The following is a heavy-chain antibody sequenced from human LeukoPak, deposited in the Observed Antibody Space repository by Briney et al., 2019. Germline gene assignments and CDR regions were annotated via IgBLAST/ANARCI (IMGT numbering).Heavy chain of an antibody. CDR2: ISSSSSYI. V-gene: IGHV3-21*01. J-gene: IGHJ4*02. Sequence: PGGSLRLSCAASGFTFSSYGMHWVRQAPGKGLEWVSSISSSSSYIYYADSVKGRFTISRDNAKNSLYLQMNSLRAEDTAVYYCARDLDGSGDYWGQGTLVTVSS. CDR3: ARDLDGSGDY. D-gene: IGHD3-10*01. CDR1: GFTFSSYG.